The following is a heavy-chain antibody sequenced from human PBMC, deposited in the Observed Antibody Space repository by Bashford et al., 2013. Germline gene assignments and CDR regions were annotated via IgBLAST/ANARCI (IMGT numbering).Heavy chain of an antibody. Sequence: ASVKVSCKASGYTFTGYYIFWVRQAPGQGLEWMGWINPNSGVPNYAQRFQGRVTMTRDTSINTAYMELSSLRFDDTAVYYCTREDYWGQGTLVTVSS. CDR2: INPNSGVP. CDR1: GYTFTGYY. V-gene: IGHV1-2*02. CDR3: TREDY. J-gene: IGHJ4*02.